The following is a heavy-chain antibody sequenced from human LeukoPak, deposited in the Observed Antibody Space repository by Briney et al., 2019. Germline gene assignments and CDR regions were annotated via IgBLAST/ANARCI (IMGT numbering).Heavy chain of an antibody. CDR2: INSDGSWT. V-gene: IGHV3-74*01. CDR3: VSFYETY. D-gene: IGHD2/OR15-2a*01. CDR1: GFTFSNYW. Sequence: GGSLRLSCAASGFTFSNYWMHWVRQAPGKGLVWVSHINSDGSWTSYADSVKGRFTISKDNAKNTVYLQMNSLRAEDTAVYYCVSFYETYWGRGTLVTVSS. J-gene: IGHJ4*02.